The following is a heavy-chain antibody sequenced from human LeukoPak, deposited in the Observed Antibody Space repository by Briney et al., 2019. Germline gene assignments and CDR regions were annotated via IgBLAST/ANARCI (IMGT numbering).Heavy chain of an antibody. CDR1: GFTFSIYW. CDR3: ARSHQLLGYGMDV. D-gene: IGHD2-2*01. J-gene: IGHJ6*02. V-gene: IGHV3-7*01. CDR2: INQDGSEK. Sequence: GGSLRLSCAASGFTFSIYWMIWVRQAPGKGLEGVANINQDGSEKYYVDSVKGRFTISRDNAKNTLYLQMNSLRAEDTAVYYCARSHQLLGYGMDVWGQGTTVTVSS.